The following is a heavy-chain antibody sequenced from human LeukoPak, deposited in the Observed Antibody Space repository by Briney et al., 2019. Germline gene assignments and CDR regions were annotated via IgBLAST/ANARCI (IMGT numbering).Heavy chain of an antibody. CDR2: IYYSGST. CDR1: GGSINNHY. CDR3: ARGVTSYYYYYMDV. V-gene: IGHV4-59*11. Sequence: SETLSLTCTDSGGSINNHYWSWIRQPPGKGLEWIGYIYYSGSTNYNPPLKSRVTISVDTSKNQFSLKLSSVTAADTAVYYCARGVTSYYYYYMDVWGKGTTVTVSS. J-gene: IGHJ6*03.